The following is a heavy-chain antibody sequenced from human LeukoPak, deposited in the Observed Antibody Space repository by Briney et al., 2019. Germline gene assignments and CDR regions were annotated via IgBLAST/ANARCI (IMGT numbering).Heavy chain of an antibody. J-gene: IGHJ4*02. V-gene: IGHV3-23*01. CDR2: ISGSGGST. CDR3: AKDRDDSSGLFDY. Sequence: GGSLRLSCAASGFTFSSYAMSWVRRAPGKGLEWVSAISGSGGSTYYADSVKGRFTISRDNSKNTLYLQMNSLRAEDTAVYYCAKDRDDSSGLFDYWGQGTLVTVSS. D-gene: IGHD3-22*01. CDR1: GFTFSSYA.